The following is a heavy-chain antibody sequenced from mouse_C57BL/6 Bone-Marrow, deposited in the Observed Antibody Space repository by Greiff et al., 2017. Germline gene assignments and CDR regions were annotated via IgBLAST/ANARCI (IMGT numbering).Heavy chain of an antibody. Sequence: QVQLQQSGAELVRPGTSVKVSCKASGYAFTNYLIEWVKQRPGQGLEWIGVINPGSGGTNYNEKFKGKATLTADKSSSTAYMQLSSLTSEDSAVYFCARCDYEFAYWGQGTLVTVSA. CDR2: INPGSGGT. D-gene: IGHD2-4*01. CDR3: ARCDYEFAY. J-gene: IGHJ3*01. CDR1: GYAFTNYL. V-gene: IGHV1-54*01.